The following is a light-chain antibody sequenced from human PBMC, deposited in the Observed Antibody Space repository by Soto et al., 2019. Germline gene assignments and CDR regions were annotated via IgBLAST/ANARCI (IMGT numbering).Light chain of an antibody. CDR2: GND. V-gene: IGLV1-44*01. J-gene: IGLJ3*02. CDR1: SSNIGSNP. Sequence: QSVLTQPPSASGTPGQRVTISCSGGSSNIGSNPVNWYQQLPGTAPTLLIYGNDQRPSGVPDRFSGSKSGTSASLAISGLQSEDEADYYCAAWDDSLNGFGVFGGGTKLTVL. CDR3: AAWDDSLNGFGV.